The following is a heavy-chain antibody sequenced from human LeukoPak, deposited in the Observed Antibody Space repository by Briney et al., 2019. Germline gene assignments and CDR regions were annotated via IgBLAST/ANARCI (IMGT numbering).Heavy chain of an antibody. CDR1: GFTFRLYG. Sequence: GGSLRLSCAASGFTFRLYGMSWVRQAPGKGLEWVSAISGGGETTTYTDSVKGRFTISRDNSKNTVYLQMNSLSAEDTAVYYCAKARAGGYNYGPFDYWGQGTLVTVSS. D-gene: IGHD5-18*01. J-gene: IGHJ4*02. CDR2: ISGGGETT. V-gene: IGHV3-23*01. CDR3: AKARAGGYNYGPFDY.